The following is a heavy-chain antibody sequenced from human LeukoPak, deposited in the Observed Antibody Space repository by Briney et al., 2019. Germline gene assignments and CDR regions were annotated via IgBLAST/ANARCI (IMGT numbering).Heavy chain of an antibody. Sequence: SETLSLTCTVSGGSISSSSYYWGWIRQPPGKGLEWIGSIYYSGSTYYNPSLKSRVTISVDTPKNQFSLKLSSVTAADTAVYFCARGSRSGGSIDYWGQGTLVTVSS. V-gene: IGHV4-39*07. CDR1: GGSISSSSYY. J-gene: IGHJ4*02. D-gene: IGHD2-15*01. CDR2: IYYSGST. CDR3: ARGSRSGGSIDY.